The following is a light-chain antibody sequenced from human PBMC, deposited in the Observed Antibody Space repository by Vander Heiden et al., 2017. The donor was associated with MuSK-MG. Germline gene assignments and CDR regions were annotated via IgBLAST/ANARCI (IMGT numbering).Light chain of an antibody. CDR2: QDS. J-gene: IGLJ2*01. CDR3: QAWDSSVV. CDR1: KLGDKY. Sequence: SYELTQPPSVSVSPGQTASITCSGDKLGDKYACWYQQKPGQSPVRVIYQDSKRPSGIPERFSGSNSGNTATLTISGTQAMDEADYYCQAWDSSVVFGGGTKLTVL. V-gene: IGLV3-1*01.